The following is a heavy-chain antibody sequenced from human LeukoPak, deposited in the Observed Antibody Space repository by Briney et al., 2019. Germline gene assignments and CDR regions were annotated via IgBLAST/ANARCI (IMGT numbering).Heavy chain of an antibody. Sequence: PSETLSLTCTVSGGSISSSSYYWGWIRQPPGKGLEWIGSIYYSGSTYYNPSLKSRDTISVDTSKNQFSLKLSSVTAADTAVYHCARQDGGYYYYYYMDVWGKGTTVTVSS. CDR2: IYYSGST. V-gene: IGHV4-39*01. CDR1: GGSISSSSYY. CDR3: ARQDGGYYYYYYMDV. J-gene: IGHJ6*03.